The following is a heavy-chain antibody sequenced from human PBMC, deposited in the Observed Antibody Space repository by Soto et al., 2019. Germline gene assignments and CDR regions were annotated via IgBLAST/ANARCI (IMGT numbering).Heavy chain of an antibody. CDR1: GGSISSGGYY. D-gene: IGHD2-15*01. J-gene: IGHJ4*02. Sequence: KASETLSLTCTVSGGSISSGGYYWSWIRQHPGKGLEWIGYIYYSGSTYYNPSLKSRVTISVDTSKNQFSLKLSSVTAADTAVYYCARGLSDRLVDWGQGTLVTVSS. CDR3: ARGLSDRLVD. CDR2: IYYSGST. V-gene: IGHV4-31*03.